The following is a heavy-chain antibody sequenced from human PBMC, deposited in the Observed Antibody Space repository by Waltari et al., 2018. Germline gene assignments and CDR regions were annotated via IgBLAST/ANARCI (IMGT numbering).Heavy chain of an antibody. Sequence: QVQLVQSGAEVKKPGSSGKLSCKVSGPKFNNYAISWVRQTPGQGLEWMVGIIPIFGTPYYAQKFQATATISADRSTTTAYLELSSLRSEDTAFYFCARTDGDIMFHFANWGQGTLVTVSS. CDR2: IIPIFGTP. D-gene: IGHD5-12*01. CDR3: ARTDGDIMFHFAN. CDR1: GPKFNNYA. V-gene: IGHV1-69*06. J-gene: IGHJ4*02.